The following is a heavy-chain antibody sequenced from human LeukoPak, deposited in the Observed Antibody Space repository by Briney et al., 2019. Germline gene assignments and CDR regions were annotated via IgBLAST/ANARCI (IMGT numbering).Heavy chain of an antibody. J-gene: IGHJ4*02. CDR3: ARDQYDYVWGSYRPYFDY. D-gene: IGHD3-16*02. CDR2: ISPYNGNT. V-gene: IGHV1-18*04. Sequence: ASVKVSCKASGYTFTSYGISWVRQAPGQGREWMGSISPYNGNTNYAERLQGRVIMTTDTSTRTAYMELRSLRSDDTAVLYCARDQYDYVWGSYRPYFDYWGQGTLVTVSS. CDR1: GYTFTSYG.